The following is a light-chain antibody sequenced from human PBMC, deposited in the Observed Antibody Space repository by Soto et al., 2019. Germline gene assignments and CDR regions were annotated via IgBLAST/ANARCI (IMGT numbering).Light chain of an antibody. Sequence: LTQPASVSGSPGQSITISCSGTSSDVGGYNYVSWYQQHPGKAPKLMIYEVSNRPSGVSNRFSGSKSGNTASLTISGLQAEDEADYYCSSYTRYTPVVFGGGTKVTVL. CDR1: SSDVGGYNY. V-gene: IGLV2-14*01. CDR3: SSYTRYTPVV. J-gene: IGLJ2*01. CDR2: EVS.